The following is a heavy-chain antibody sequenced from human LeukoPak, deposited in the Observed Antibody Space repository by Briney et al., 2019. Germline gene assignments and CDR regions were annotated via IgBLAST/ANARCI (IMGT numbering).Heavy chain of an antibody. Sequence: KASETLSLTCTVSGGSISNYYWSWIRQPPGKGLEWIGYIYYSGSTYYNPSLKSRVTISVDTSKNQFSLKLSSVTAADTAVYYCARSSARDKYFDYWGQGTLVTVSS. CDR3: ARSSARDKYFDY. J-gene: IGHJ4*02. CDR1: GGSISNYY. D-gene: IGHD5-24*01. V-gene: IGHV4-59*06. CDR2: IYYSGST.